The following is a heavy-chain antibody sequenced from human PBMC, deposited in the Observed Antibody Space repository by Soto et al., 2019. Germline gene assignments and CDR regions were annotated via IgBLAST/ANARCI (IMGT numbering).Heavy chain of an antibody. CDR1: GGSISSYY. J-gene: IGHJ6*02. Sequence: PSETLSLTCTVSGGSISSYYWSWIRQPPGKGLEWIGYIYYGGSTNYNPSLKSRVTISVDTSKNQFSLKLSSVTAADTAVYYCARGPLYSSGWYVNYYYGMDVWGQGTTVTVSS. D-gene: IGHD6-19*01. CDR2: IYYGGST. CDR3: ARGPLYSSGWYVNYYYGMDV. V-gene: IGHV4-59*01.